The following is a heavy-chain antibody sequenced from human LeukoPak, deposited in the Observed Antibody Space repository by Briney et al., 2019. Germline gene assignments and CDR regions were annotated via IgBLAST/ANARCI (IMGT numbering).Heavy chain of an antibody. J-gene: IGHJ5*02. CDR2: IKQDGSEK. CDR1: GFSVRDFW. CDR3: ARDRGWFDP. V-gene: IGHV3-7*01. Sequence: GGSLRLSCAASGFSVRDFWMAWVRQAPGKGLEWVANIKQDGSEKYYVDSVKGRFTISRDNAKNSLYLQMNSLRAEDTAVYYCARDRGWFDPWGQGTLVTVSS.